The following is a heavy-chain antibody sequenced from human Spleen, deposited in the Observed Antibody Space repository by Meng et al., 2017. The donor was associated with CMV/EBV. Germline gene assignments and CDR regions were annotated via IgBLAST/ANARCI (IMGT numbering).Heavy chain of an antibody. J-gene: IGHJ3*02. V-gene: IGHV4-38-2*02. CDR3: ARVALGTSEAFDI. D-gene: IGHD1-14*01. Sequence: SETLSLTCTVSGYSISSGYYWGWIRQPPGKGLEWIGYAFHSGTTNKNPSLQSRVMISVDTSKNHFSLRLRSVAAADTAVYYCARVALGTSEAFDIWGQGTMVTVSS. CDR1: GYSISSGYY. CDR2: AFHSGTT.